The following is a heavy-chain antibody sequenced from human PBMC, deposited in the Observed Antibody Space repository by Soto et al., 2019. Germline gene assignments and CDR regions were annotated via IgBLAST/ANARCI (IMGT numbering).Heavy chain of an antibody. CDR3: ARDQSFDRSYYYGIDV. Sequence: QVQLVQSGAEVKKPGASVKVSCKSSGYPFTHYGITWVRQAPGQGLEWMGWISPFNGNTNYGQTLQGRVTLTTDTSTSTVYMELRSLRSDDTAVYYCARDQSFDRSYYYGIDVWGQGTMVTVSS. V-gene: IGHV1-18*01. CDR2: ISPFNGNT. CDR1: GYPFTHYG. D-gene: IGHD3-10*01. J-gene: IGHJ6*02.